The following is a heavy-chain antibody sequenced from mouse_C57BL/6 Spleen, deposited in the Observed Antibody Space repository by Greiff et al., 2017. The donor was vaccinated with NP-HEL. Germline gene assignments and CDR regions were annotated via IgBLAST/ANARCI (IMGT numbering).Heavy chain of an antibody. CDR1: GYSITSGYY. CDR3: ARERDYYGSSYFAY. D-gene: IGHD1-1*01. CDR2: ISYDGSN. J-gene: IGHJ3*01. Sequence: EVQRVESGPGLVKPSQSLSLTCSVTGYSITSGYYWNWIRQFPGNKLEWMGYISYDGSNNYNPSLKNRISITRDTSKNQFFLKLNSVTTEDTATYYCARERDYYGSSYFAYWGQGTLVTVSA. V-gene: IGHV3-6*01.